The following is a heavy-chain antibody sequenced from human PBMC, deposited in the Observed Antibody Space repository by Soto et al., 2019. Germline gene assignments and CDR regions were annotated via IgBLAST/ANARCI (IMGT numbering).Heavy chain of an antibody. Sequence: PSETLSLTCTVSGGSISSYYWSWIRQPPWKGLEWIGYIYYSGSTNYNPSLKSRVTISVDTSKNQFSLKLSSVTAADTAVYYCARVRYYYGSGSYYVDYWGQGTLVTVSS. CDR1: GGSISSYY. V-gene: IGHV4-59*01. CDR3: ARVRYYYGSGSYYVDY. D-gene: IGHD3-10*01. CDR2: IYYSGST. J-gene: IGHJ4*02.